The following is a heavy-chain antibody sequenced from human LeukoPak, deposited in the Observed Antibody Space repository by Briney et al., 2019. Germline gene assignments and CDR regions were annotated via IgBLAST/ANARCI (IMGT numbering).Heavy chain of an antibody. CDR1: GFTLGSFV. CDR3: AKGFYDNSASGVFDI. V-gene: IGHV3-23*01. CDR2: ISASGGST. J-gene: IGHJ3*02. D-gene: IGHD3-22*01. Sequence: TGGSLRLSCAPSGFTLGSFVMTWVRQAPGKGLEWVSGISASGGSTYYADSVKGRFTISRDNSKSTLYLQMNSLRAEDTAVYYCAKGFYDNSASGVFDIWGQGTMVTVSS.